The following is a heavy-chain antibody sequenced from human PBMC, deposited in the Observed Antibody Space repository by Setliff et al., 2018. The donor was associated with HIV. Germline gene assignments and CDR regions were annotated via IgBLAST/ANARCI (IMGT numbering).Heavy chain of an antibody. Sequence: PSETLSLTCTVSGGAFNTSSSYWGWIRQPPGKGLEYIGGIFYSGSAYYNPSLKSRVTISVDTSKNQLSLKLTSVTAADTAVYYCARHYGAVKSVVTAVAKYFPHWGQGTLVTVSS. J-gene: IGHJ1*01. CDR1: GGAFNTSSSY. V-gene: IGHV4-39*01. CDR3: ARHYGAVKSVVTAVAKYFPH. CDR2: IFYSGSA. D-gene: IGHD2-21*02.